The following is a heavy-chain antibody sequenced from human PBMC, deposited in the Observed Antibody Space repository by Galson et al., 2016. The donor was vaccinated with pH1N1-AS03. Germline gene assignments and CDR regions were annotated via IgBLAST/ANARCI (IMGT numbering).Heavy chain of an antibody. Sequence: SLRLSCAASGFTFSTYAMAWVRQAPGKGLEWVSATSDSGTFYTDSVKGRFTISRDDSRDTVYLQMNSLRAEDTALYYCATRGVWGQGTLVTVSS. CDR1: GFTFSTYA. CDR2: TSDSGT. CDR3: ATRGV. D-gene: IGHD3-10*01. V-gene: IGHV3-23*01. J-gene: IGHJ4*02.